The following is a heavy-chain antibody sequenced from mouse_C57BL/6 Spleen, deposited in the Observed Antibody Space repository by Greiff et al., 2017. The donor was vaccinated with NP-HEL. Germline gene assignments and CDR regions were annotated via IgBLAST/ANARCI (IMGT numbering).Heavy chain of an antibody. CDR1: GFTFSSYA. J-gene: IGHJ1*03. CDR2: ISDGGSYT. D-gene: IGHD2-3*01. V-gene: IGHV5-4*03. CDR3: ARIYDGYYGYFDV. Sequence: EVKLVESGGGLVKPGGSLKLSCAASGFTFSSYAMSWVRQTPEKRLEWVATISDGGSYTYYPDNVKGRFTISRDNAKNNLYLQMSHLKSEDTAMYYCARIYDGYYGYFDVWGTGTTVTVSS.